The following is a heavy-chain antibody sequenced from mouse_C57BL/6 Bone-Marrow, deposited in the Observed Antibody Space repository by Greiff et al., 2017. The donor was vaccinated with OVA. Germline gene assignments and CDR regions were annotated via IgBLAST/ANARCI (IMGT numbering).Heavy chain of an antibody. D-gene: IGHD1-1*01. V-gene: IGHV5-6*01. CDR1: GFTFSSYG. CDR2: ISSGGSYT. Sequence: EVKLMESGGDLVKPGGSLKLSCAASGFTFSSYGMSWVRQTPDKRLEWVATISSGGSYTYYPDSVKGRFTISRDNAKNTLYLQMSSLKSEDTAMYYCARHILLRSDYWGQGTTLTVSS. J-gene: IGHJ2*01. CDR3: ARHILLRSDY.